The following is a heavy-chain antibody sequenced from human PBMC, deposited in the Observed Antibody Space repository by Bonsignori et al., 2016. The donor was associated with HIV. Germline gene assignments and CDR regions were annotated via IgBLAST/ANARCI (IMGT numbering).Heavy chain of an antibody. J-gene: IGHJ4*02. Sequence: WVRQAPGQGLEWMGWINPNSGGTNYAQKFQGRVTMTRDTSISTAYMELSRLRSDDTAVYYCARQATGYYTTPHFDYWGQGTLVTVSS. V-gene: IGHV1-2*02. CDR2: INPNSGGT. D-gene: IGHD3-3*01. CDR3: ARQATGYYTTPHFDY.